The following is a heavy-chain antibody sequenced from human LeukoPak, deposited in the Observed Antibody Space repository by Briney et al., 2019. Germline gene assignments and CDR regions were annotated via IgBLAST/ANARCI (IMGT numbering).Heavy chain of an antibody. CDR1: GYTFTGYY. D-gene: IGHD2-2*01. V-gene: IGHV1-2*02. CDR3: ARDLGIVVVPAAMSYMDV. Sequence: ASVKVSCKASGYTFTGYYMHWVRQAPGQGLEWMGWINPNSGGTNYAQKFQGRVTMTRDTSISTAYMELSRLRSDDTAVYYCARDLGIVVVPAAMSYMDVWGKGTTVTVPS. J-gene: IGHJ6*03. CDR2: INPNSGGT.